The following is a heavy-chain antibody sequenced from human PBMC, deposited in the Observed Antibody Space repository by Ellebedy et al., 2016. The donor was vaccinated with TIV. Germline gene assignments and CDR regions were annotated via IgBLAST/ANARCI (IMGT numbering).Heavy chain of an antibody. J-gene: IGHJ3*01. CDR3: ARPLYSGTGGNV. CDR1: GFTFSNYA. Sequence: GESLKISCAASGFTFSNYAMCWVRQAPGKGLEWVSTINGEATYYADSVRGRFTISRDNAKSTLYLQMNSLRVEDTAIYYCARPLYSGTGGNVWGQGTMVTVSS. D-gene: IGHD1-26*01. CDR2: INGEAT. V-gene: IGHV3-23*01.